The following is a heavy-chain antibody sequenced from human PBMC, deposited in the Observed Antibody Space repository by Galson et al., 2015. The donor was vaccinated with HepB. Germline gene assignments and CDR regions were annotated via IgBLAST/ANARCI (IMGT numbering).Heavy chain of an antibody. Sequence: PALVKPTQTLTLTCTFSGLSLSTSGVGVGWIRQPPGKALEWLALIYWDDDKRYSPSLKSRLTITKDTSKNQVVLTMTNMDPVDTATYYCANRIRVAAADSNYWYFDLWGRGTLVTVSS. V-gene: IGHV2-5*02. CDR1: GLSLSTSGVG. D-gene: IGHD6-13*01. CDR2: IYWDDDK. CDR3: ANRIRVAAADSNYWYFDL. J-gene: IGHJ2*01.